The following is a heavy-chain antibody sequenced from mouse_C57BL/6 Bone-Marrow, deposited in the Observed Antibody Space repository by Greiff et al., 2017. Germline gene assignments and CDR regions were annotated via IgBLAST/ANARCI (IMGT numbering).Heavy chain of an antibody. Sequence: VQLQQSGPELVKPGASVKISCKASGYTFTDYYMNWVKQSHGKSLEWIGDINPNNGGTSYNQKFKGKATLTVDKSSSTAYMELRSLTSEDSAVYYCAREAYGKGDVDYWGQCTTRTVSS. CDR2: INPNNGGT. J-gene: IGHJ2*01. CDR3: AREAYGKGDVDY. D-gene: IGHD2-1*01. CDR1: GYTFTDYY. V-gene: IGHV1-26*01.